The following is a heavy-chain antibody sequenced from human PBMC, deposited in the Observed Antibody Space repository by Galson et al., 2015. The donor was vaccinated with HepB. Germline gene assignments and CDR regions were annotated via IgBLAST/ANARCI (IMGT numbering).Heavy chain of an antibody. D-gene: IGHD3-10*01. V-gene: IGHV1-69*13. CDR1: GGTFSSYA. CDR3: ARDQPHYYGSGSYYPNYYYYYGMDV. Sequence: SVTVSCKASGGTFSSYAISWVRQAPGQGLEWMGGIIPIFGTANYAQKFQGRVTITADEPTSTAYMELSSLRSEDTAVYYCARDQPHYYGSGSYYPNYYYYYGMDVWGQGTTVTVSS. J-gene: IGHJ6*02. CDR2: IIPIFGTA.